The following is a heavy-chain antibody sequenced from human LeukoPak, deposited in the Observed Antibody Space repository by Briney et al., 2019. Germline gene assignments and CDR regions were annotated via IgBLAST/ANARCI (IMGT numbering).Heavy chain of an antibody. Sequence: GGSLRLSCAASGFTFSTYSMNRVRQAPGKGLEWVSSISGSSSYIYYADSVKGRFTVSRDNAKNSLYLQMNSLRAEDTAVYYCARDSEAYCSGGSCSMFNYWGQGTLVTVSS. J-gene: IGHJ4*02. CDR3: ARDSEAYCSGGSCSMFNY. CDR1: GFTFSTYS. V-gene: IGHV3-21*01. CDR2: ISGSSSYI. D-gene: IGHD2-15*01.